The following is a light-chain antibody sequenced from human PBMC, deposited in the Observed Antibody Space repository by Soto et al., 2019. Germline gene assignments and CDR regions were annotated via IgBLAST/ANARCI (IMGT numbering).Light chain of an antibody. CDR2: GVS. J-gene: IGKJ4*01. V-gene: IGKV3-20*01. Sequence: VLTQSPGTLSLSPGESATLSCRASQSVSSNYLAWYQQKPGQAPRLLIYGVSNRATGIPDRFSGRGSGTGFSLTISRLGPEDFALYYCQQYFTSPLTFGGGTKGEIK. CDR3: QQYFTSPLT. CDR1: QSVSSNY.